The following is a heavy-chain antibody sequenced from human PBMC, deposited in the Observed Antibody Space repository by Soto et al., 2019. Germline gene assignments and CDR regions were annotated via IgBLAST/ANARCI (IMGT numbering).Heavy chain of an antibody. CDR2: FDPEDGET. D-gene: IGHD2-8*01. V-gene: IGHV1-24*01. CDR3: ATDLKYCTNGVCSFDY. CDR1: GYTLTELS. Sequence: ASVKVSCKVSGYTLTELSMHWVRQAPGKGLEWMGGFDPEDGETIYAQKFQGRVTMTEDTSTDTAYMELSSLRSEDTAVYYCATDLKYCTNGVCSFDYWGQGTLVTVSS. J-gene: IGHJ4*02.